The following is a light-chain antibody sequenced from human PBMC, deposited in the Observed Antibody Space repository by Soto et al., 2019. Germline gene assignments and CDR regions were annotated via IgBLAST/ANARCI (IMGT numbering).Light chain of an antibody. Sequence: EIVMTQSPATLSVSPGERATLSCRASQSISSNLAWYQQKPGQAPRLLIYGASTRAAAIPPRFSGSGSGTEFTLTISSLQSEDFAVYYCQQYKNWPRTFGQGTKVDIK. CDR1: QSISSN. J-gene: IGKJ1*01. CDR2: GAS. CDR3: QQYKNWPRT. V-gene: IGKV3-15*01.